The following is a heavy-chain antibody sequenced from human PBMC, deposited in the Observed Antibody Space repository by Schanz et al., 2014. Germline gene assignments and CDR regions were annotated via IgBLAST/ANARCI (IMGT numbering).Heavy chain of an antibody. D-gene: IGHD2-15*01. CDR3: AKARRKSNCSGGRCFHYSYYGMDV. J-gene: IGHJ6*02. CDR1: GFTFSSYA. V-gene: IGHV3-23*01. CDR2: LSGSGGST. Sequence: EVQLLESGGGLVQPGGSLRLSCAASGFTFSSYAMSWVRQAPGKGLEWVSALSGSGGSTYYADSVKGRFTISRDNSKNPLYLQMNSLRAEDTAVYYCAKARRKSNCSGGRCFHYSYYGMDVWGQGTTXTVSS.